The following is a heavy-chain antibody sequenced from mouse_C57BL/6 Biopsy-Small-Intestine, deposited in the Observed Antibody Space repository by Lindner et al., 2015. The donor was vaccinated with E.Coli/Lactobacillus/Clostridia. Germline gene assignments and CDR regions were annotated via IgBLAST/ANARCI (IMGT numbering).Heavy chain of an antibody. Sequence: VQLQESGPELVKPGASVKMSCRASGYTFTDYNMHWMKQSHGKSLEWIGYINPKNGGATYNQKFKGKATLTINKSSSTAYMEFRSLTSEDSAVYFCAADGYDFDFWGQGTTLTVSS. CDR3: AADGYDFDF. V-gene: IGHV1-22*01. J-gene: IGHJ2*01. CDR1: GYTFTDYN. D-gene: IGHD2-3*01. CDR2: INPKNGGA.